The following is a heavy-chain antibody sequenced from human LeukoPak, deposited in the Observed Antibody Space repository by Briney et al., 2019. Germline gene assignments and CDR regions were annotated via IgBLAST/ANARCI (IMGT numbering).Heavy chain of an antibody. CDR2: INPNSGGT. V-gene: IGHV1-2*02. CDR1: GYTFTGYY. Sequence: ASVKVSCKASGYTFTGYYMHWVRQAPGQGLEWMGWINPNSGGTNYAQKFQGRFTMTRDKSMSTAYMELSRLRSEDTAVYYCASDSNCDYDFCYQGQGTLVTVSS. CDR3: ASDSNCDYDFCY. D-gene: IGHD4-17*01. J-gene: IGHJ4*02.